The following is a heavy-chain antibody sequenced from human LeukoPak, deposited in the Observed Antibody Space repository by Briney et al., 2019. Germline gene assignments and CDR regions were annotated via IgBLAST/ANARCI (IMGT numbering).Heavy chain of an antibody. CDR2: ISGSGGST. CDR1: GFTFSSYG. V-gene: IGHV3-23*01. Sequence: GGSLRLSCAASGFTFSSYGMSWVRQAPGKGLEWVSAISGSGGSTYYADSVKGRFTISRDNSKNTLYLQMNSLRAEDTAVYYCARTDSVAGTDYWGQGTLVTVSS. D-gene: IGHD6-19*01. CDR3: ARTDSVAGTDY. J-gene: IGHJ4*02.